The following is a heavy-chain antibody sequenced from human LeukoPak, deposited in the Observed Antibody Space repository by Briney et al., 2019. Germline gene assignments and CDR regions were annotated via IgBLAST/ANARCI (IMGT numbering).Heavy chain of an antibody. CDR2: INPKSGET. D-gene: IGHD7-27*01. CDR3: AREAGDNTYNV. CDR1: RYTFTVYY. Sequence: ASVNVSCKASRYTFTVYYMHWLRQAPGQGLEWMGWINPKSGETRYEQNFQGRVTMTRDTSITTAYMELSRLRSDYTAVYYCAREAGDNTYNVWGQGTMVTVSS. J-gene: IGHJ3*01. V-gene: IGHV1-2*02.